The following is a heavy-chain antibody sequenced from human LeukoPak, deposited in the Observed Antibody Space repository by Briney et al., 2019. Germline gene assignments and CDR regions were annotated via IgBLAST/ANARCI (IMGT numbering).Heavy chain of an antibody. D-gene: IGHD5-12*01. CDR3: ARDFSDYVVSF. CDR2: ISSSSSYI. CDR1: GFTFSSYN. J-gene: IGHJ4*02. Sequence: AGGSLRLSCAASGFTFSSYNMNWVRQAPGKGLEWVSSISSSSSYIDYADSVKGRFTSSRDNAKNSLYLQMNSLRAEDTAVYYCARDFSDYVVSFWGQGTLVTVSS. V-gene: IGHV3-21*01.